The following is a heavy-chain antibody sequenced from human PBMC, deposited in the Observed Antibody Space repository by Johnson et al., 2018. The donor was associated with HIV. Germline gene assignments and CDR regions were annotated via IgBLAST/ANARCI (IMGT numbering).Heavy chain of an antibody. CDR1: GFTFSSYG. CDR3: ATLGGYRGRGVSGKKKAHDGFEI. V-gene: IGHV3-30*02. CDR2: IRYDGSNK. D-gene: IGHD3-10*01. J-gene: IGHJ3*02. Sequence: QLVESGGGVVQPGGSLRLSCAASGFTFSSYGMHWVRQAPGKGLEWVAFIRYDGSNKYYADSVKGRFTISRDNSKNTLYLQMNSLRAEDTAVYYCATLGGYRGRGVSGKKKAHDGFEIWGQGTMVTVSS.